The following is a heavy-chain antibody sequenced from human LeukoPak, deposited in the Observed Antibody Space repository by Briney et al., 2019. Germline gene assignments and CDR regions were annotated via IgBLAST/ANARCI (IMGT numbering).Heavy chain of an antibody. J-gene: IGHJ4*02. V-gene: IGHV3-30*04. Sequence: PGRSLRLSCAASGFTFSSYAVHWVRQAPGKGLEWVALMSYDGSNKYYADSVKGRFTISRDNSKNTLYLQMNSLRAEDTAVYYCARSVVVVAAPSDYWGQGTLVTVSS. CDR1: GFTFSSYA. D-gene: IGHD2-15*01. CDR2: MSYDGSNK. CDR3: ARSVVVVAAPSDY.